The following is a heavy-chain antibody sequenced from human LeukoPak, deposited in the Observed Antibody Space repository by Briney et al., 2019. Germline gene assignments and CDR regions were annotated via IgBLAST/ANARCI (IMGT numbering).Heavy chain of an antibody. D-gene: IGHD3-22*01. CDR1: GGSISSGGYS. V-gene: IGHV4-30-2*01. J-gene: IGHJ4*02. Sequence: PSQTLSLTCAVSGGSISSGGYSWSWMRQPPGQGLEWIVYIYHSGSTYYNPSLKSRVTISVDRSKNQFSLKLSSVTAADTAVYYCARAAPYYYDSSGYFDYWGQGTLVTVSS. CDR3: ARAAPYYYDSSGYFDY. CDR2: IYHSGST.